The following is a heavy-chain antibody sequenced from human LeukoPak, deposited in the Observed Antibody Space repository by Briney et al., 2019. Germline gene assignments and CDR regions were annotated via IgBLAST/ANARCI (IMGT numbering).Heavy chain of an antibody. J-gene: IGHJ3*02. D-gene: IGHD1-26*01. CDR3: ARDDSGSGDAFDI. Sequence: SETLSLTCAVYGGSFSGYYWSWIRQPPGKGLEGIGEINHSGSTNYNPSLKSRVTISVDTSKNQFSLKLSSVTAADTAVYYCARDDSGSGDAFDIWGQGTMVTVSS. CDR1: GGSFSGYY. CDR2: INHSGST. V-gene: IGHV4-34*01.